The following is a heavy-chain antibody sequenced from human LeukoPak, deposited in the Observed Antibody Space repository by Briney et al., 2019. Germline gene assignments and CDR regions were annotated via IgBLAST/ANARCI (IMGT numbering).Heavy chain of an antibody. J-gene: IGHJ4*02. CDR3: ARDLNGPNDSSGYRDY. D-gene: IGHD3-22*01. CDR1: GFTFSSYA. Sequence: GGPLRLSCAASGFTFSSYAMHWVRQAPGKGLEWVAVISYDGSNKYYADSVKGRFTISRDNSKNTLYLQMNSLRAEDTAVYYCARDLNGPNDSSGYRDYWGQGTLVTVFS. V-gene: IGHV3-30-3*01. CDR2: ISYDGSNK.